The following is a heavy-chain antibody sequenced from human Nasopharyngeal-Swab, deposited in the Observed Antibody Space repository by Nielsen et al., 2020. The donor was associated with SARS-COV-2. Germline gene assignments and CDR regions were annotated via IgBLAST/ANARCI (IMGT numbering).Heavy chain of an antibody. D-gene: IGHD2-15*01. Sequence: GSLKISCAASVFIFRDSAIHWVRQASGKGLEWVGRIRSKGNSYATEYAASVEGRFTISRDDSKNTAYLQMNSLMTEDTAVYYCSRCGGSCYTGKDYWGQGTLVTVSS. CDR1: VFIFRDSA. CDR3: SRCGGSCYTGKDY. CDR2: IRSKGNSYAT. J-gene: IGHJ4*02. V-gene: IGHV3-73*01.